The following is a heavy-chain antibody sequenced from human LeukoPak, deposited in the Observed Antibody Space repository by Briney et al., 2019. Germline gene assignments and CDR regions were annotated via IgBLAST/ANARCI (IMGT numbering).Heavy chain of an antibody. CDR2: ISWNSGSI. CDR1: GFTFDDYA. V-gene: IGHV3-9*01. Sequence: PAGSLRLSCAASGFTFDDYAMHWVRQAPGKGLEWVSGISWNSGSIGYADSVKGRFTISRDNAKNSLYLQMNSLRAEDTALYYCAKGSSGYYYYFDYWGQGTLVTVSS. D-gene: IGHD3-22*01. CDR3: AKGSSGYYYYFDY. J-gene: IGHJ4*02.